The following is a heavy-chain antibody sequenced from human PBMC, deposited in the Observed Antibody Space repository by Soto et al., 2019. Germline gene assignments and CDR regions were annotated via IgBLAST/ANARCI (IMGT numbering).Heavy chain of an antibody. CDR3: AREGHTYYYDSSGSPGRFDY. CDR2: ISAYNGNT. CDR1: GYTFTSYG. J-gene: IGHJ4*02. Sequence: ASVKVSCEASGYTFTSYGISWVRQAPGQGLEWMGWISAYNGNTNYAQKLQGRVTMTTDTSTSTAYMELRSLRSDDTAVYYCAREGHTYYYDSSGSPGRFDYWGQGTLVTVSS. D-gene: IGHD3-22*01. V-gene: IGHV1-18*01.